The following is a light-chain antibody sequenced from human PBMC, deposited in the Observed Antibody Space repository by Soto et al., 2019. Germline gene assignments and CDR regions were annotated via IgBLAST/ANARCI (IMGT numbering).Light chain of an antibody. CDR2: EVS. CDR1: SSDVGGYNY. V-gene: IGLV2-14*01. J-gene: IGLJ1*01. Sequence: QSALTQPASVSGSPGQSITISCTGTSSDVGGYNYVSWYQQHPGEAPKLMIYEVSNRPSGVSNRFSGSKSGNTASLTISGLQAEDEADYYCSSYTSSSTPVFGTGTKVTAL. CDR3: SSYTSSSTPV.